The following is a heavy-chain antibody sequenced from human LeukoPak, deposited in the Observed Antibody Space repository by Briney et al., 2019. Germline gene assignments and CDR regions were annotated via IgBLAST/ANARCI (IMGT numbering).Heavy chain of an antibody. J-gene: IGHJ3*02. V-gene: IGHV1-69*13. D-gene: IGHD3-22*01. CDR3: ARAPTPMIVVVIDAFDI. Sequence: ASVKVSCKASGGTFSSYAISWVRQAPAQGLEWMGGIIPIFGTANYAQKLQGRVTITADESTSTAYMELSSLRSEDTAVYYCARAPTPMIVVVIDAFDIWGQGTMVTVSS. CDR2: IIPIFGTA. CDR1: GGTFSSYA.